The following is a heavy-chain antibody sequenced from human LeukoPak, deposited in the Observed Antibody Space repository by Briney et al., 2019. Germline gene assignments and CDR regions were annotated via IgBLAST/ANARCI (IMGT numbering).Heavy chain of an antibody. V-gene: IGHV4-59*08. J-gene: IGHJ6*02. CDR1: GGSISSYY. CDR3: ARRTYYYGMDV. CDR2: IYYSGST. Sequence: SETLSLTCTVSGGSISSYYWSWIRQPPGKGLEWIGYIYYSGSTNYNPSLKSRVTISVDTSKNQLSLKLSSVTAADTAVYYCARRTYYYGMDVWGQGTTVTVSS.